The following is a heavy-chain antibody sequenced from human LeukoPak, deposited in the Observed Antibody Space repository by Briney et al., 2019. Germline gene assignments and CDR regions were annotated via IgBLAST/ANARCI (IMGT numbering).Heavy chain of an antibody. V-gene: IGHV1-69*05. Sequence: SVKVSCKASGGTFSSYAISWVRQAPGQGLEWMGGIIPIFGTANYAPKFQGRVTITTDESTSTAYMELSSLRSEDTAVYYCARGIVEREFRCDYWGQGTLVTVSS. CDR3: ARGIVEREFRCDY. CDR2: IIPIFGTA. CDR1: GGTFSSYA. J-gene: IGHJ4*02. D-gene: IGHD1-26*01.